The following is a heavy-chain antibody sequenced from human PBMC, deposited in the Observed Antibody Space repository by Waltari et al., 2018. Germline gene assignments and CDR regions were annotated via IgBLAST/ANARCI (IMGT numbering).Heavy chain of an antibody. V-gene: IGHV5-51*01. Sequence: EVQLVQSGAEVKKPGESLKISCKGSGYSFTSYWIGWVGQMPGKGLEWMGIIDPGDSDTQYSPSVQGQVTIAADKSISTAYLQWRSLKASGTAMYYCAGPGVGASIGDPAFDYWGQGTLVTVSS. J-gene: IGHJ4*02. CDR2: IDPGDSDT. D-gene: IGHD1-26*01. CDR3: AGPGVGASIGDPAFDY. CDR1: GYSFTSYW.